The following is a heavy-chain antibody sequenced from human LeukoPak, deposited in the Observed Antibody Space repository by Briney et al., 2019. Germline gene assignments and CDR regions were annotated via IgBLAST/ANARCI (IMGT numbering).Heavy chain of an antibody. D-gene: IGHD3-22*01. CDR2: ISTGGDTT. CDR3: VRDRIGSSGPIRGTFDI. CDR1: GFRFSAYE. V-gene: IGHV3-48*03. Sequence: HPGGSLRLSCVTSGFRFSAYEMNWVRQAPGKGLEWISYISTGGDTTYYADSVKGRFTISRDNAKNSLYLQMNSLRVEDTAVYYCVRDRIGSSGPIRGTFDIWGQGTMVTASS. J-gene: IGHJ3*02.